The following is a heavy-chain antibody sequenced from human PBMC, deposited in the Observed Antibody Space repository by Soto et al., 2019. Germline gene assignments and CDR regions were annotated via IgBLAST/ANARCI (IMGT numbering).Heavy chain of an antibody. CDR2: IWYDGSNK. J-gene: IGHJ4*02. CDR3: ARDHSSWGSYRHPLDY. Sequence: QVQLVESGGGVVQPGRSLRLSCAASGFTFSSYGMHWVRQASGKGLEWVAVIWYDGSNKYYADSVKGRFTISRDNSKNTLYLQMNSLSAEDTAVYYCARDHSSWGSYRHPLDYWGQGTLVTVSS. V-gene: IGHV3-33*01. D-gene: IGHD3-16*02. CDR1: GFTFSSYG.